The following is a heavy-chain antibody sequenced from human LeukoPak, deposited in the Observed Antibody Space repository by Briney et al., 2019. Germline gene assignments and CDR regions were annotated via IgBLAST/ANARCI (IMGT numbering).Heavy chain of an antibody. J-gene: IGHJ4*02. CDR2: MYYSGST. CDR3: ARGKGYFDY. CDR1: GGSISKYY. Sequence: SETLSLTCTVSGGSISKYYWSWIRQPPGKGLEWIGYMYYSGSTNYNPSLKSRVTISVDTSKNQFSLKLSSVTAADTAVYYCARGKGYFDYWGQGTLVTVSS. V-gene: IGHV4-59*01.